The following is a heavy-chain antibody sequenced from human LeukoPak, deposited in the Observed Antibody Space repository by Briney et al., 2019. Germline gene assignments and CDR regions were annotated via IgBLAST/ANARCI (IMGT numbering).Heavy chain of an antibody. J-gene: IGHJ4*02. Sequence: GGSLRLSCAGSGDGFTRHTMNWVRRAPGKGLEWISYIWSTGEYIYYADSVKGRFTISRDNARTSVYLQMDSLRVEDTAIYYCAREYDSRARFDSWGQGTLVTVSS. CDR2: IWSTGEYI. CDR1: GDGFTRHT. V-gene: IGHV3-21*05. CDR3: AREYDSRARFDS. D-gene: IGHD6-13*01.